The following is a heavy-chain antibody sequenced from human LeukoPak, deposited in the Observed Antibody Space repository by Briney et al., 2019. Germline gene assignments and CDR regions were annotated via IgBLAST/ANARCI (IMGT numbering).Heavy chain of an antibody. D-gene: IGHD6-6*01. J-gene: IGHJ3*02. V-gene: IGHV4-38-2*01. CDR2: IYHSGST. CDR3: ARNEYSSSPYAFDI. CDR1: GYSISSGYY. Sequence: SETLSLTCAVSGYSISSGYYWGWIRQPPGKGLEWIGSIYHSGSTYYNPSLKSRVTISVDTSKNQFSLKLSSVTAAVTAVYYCARNEYSSSPYAFDIWGQGTMVTVSS.